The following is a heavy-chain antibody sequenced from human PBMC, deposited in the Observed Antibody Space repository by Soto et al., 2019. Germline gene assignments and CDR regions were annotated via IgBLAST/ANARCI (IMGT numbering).Heavy chain of an antibody. V-gene: IGHV3-30*18. J-gene: IGHJ6*02. CDR1: GFIFSSYG. D-gene: IGHD1-1*01. CDR3: AKARKVERGGMDV. Sequence: QVQLVESGGGVVQPGRSLRLSCAASGFIFSSYGMHWVRQAPGKGLEWVAVISYDGKNKHYADSVKGRFTISRDNSKNTLYLRMNSLRAEDTTMYYCAKARKVERGGMDVWGQGTTVTVSS. CDR2: ISYDGKNK.